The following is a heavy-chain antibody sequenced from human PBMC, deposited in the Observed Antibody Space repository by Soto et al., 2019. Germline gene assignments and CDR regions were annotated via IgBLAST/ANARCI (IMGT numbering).Heavy chain of an antibody. Sequence: SETLSLTCTVSGGSMSSYYWSWIRQPPGKGLEWIGYIYYSGSTNYNPSLKSRVTISVDTSKNQFSLKLSSVTAADTAVYYCARVGYCSSTSCYWDGMDVWGQGTTGTV. CDR3: ARVGYCSSTSCYWDGMDV. CDR1: GGSMSSYY. CDR2: IYYSGST. D-gene: IGHD2-2*01. V-gene: IGHV4-59*01. J-gene: IGHJ6*02.